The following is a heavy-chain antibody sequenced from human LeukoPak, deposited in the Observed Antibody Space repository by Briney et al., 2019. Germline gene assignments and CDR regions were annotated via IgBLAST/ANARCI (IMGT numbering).Heavy chain of an antibody. CDR1: GGSFSGYY. CDR3: ARRAAAFDY. Sequence: SETLSLTCAVYGGSFSGYYWSWIRQPPGKGLEWIGEINHSGSTNYNPSLKSRVTMSVDTSKNQFSLKLSSVTAADTAVYYCARRAAAFDYRGQGTLVTVSS. D-gene: IGHD2-15*01. CDR2: INHSGST. J-gene: IGHJ4*02. V-gene: IGHV4-34*01.